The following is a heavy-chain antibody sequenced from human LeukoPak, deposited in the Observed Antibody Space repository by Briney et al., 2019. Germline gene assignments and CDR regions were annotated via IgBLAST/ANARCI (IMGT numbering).Heavy chain of an antibody. CDR1: GYTSTGYY. CDR3: ARENVFYGSGSYYPGFDP. Sequence: ASVKVSCKASGYTSTGYYVHWVRQAPGQGLEWMGWINPDSGGTNYAQKFQGRVTMTRDTSISTAYMELSRLRSDDTAVYYCARENVFYGSGSYYPGFDPWGQGTLVTVSS. V-gene: IGHV1-2*02. J-gene: IGHJ5*02. CDR2: INPDSGGT. D-gene: IGHD3-10*01.